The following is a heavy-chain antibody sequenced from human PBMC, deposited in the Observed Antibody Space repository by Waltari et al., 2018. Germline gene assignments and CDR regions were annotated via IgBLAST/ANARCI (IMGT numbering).Heavy chain of an antibody. Sequence: QVRLQQWGAGLLKPSETLSPTCVVSGGSLSGYYWSWIRQPPGKGLEWIGEVNYGGTTNYNPSLKSRITVSIDTSNNQFSLNLNSVTAADTAVYYCAKQVAGSGWYLGWGQGTLVSVSS. CDR3: AKQVAGSGWYLG. V-gene: IGHV4-34*01. CDR2: VNYGGTT. D-gene: IGHD6-19*01. J-gene: IGHJ4*02. CDR1: GGSLSGYY.